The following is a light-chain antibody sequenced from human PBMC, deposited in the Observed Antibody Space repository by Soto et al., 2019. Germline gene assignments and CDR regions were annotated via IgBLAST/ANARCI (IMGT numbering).Light chain of an antibody. V-gene: IGKV3-11*01. CDR2: DAS. J-gene: IGKJ4*01. CDR1: QSVSSY. CDR3: QRRSSWPLT. Sequence: EIVLTQSPATLSLSPGQRATLSCRASQSVSSYLAWYQQKPGQAPRLLIYDASDRATGIPARFTGSGSGTDFTLTISRLEPEDFAVYYCQRRSSWPLTFGGGTKVEIK.